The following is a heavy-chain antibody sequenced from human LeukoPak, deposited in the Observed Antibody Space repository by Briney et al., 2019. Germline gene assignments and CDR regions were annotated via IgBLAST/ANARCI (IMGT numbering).Heavy chain of an antibody. V-gene: IGHV4-4*07. CDR2: IYTSGST. J-gene: IGHJ4*02. CDR3: ARDSAPNLLAYFDY. Sequence: PSETLSLTCTVSGGSISSYYWSWIRQPAGKGLEWIGRIYTSGSTNYNPSLKSRVTMSVDTSKNQFSLRLNSVTAADTAVYYCARDSAPNLLAYFDYWGQGILVTVSS. D-gene: IGHD2/OR15-2a*01. CDR1: GGSISSYY.